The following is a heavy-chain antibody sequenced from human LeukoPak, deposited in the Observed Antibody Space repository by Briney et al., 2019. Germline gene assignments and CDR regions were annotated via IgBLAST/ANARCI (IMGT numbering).Heavy chain of an antibody. Sequence: PGGSLRLSCAASGLTFSSYAMHWVRQAPGKGLEWVAVISYDGSNKYYADSVKGRFTISRDNSKNTLYLQMNSLRAEDTAVYYCARDLGLKWLSVVYYMDVWGKGTTVTVSS. D-gene: IGHD4-23*01. CDR3: ARDLGLKWLSVVYYMDV. J-gene: IGHJ6*03. CDR2: ISYDGSNK. V-gene: IGHV3-30-3*01. CDR1: GLTFSSYA.